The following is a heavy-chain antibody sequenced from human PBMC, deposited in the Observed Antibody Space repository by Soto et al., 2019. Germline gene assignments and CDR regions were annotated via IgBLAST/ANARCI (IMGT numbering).Heavy chain of an antibody. J-gene: IGHJ4*02. Sequence: QVQLVQSGAEVKKPGSSVKVSCKASGGTFSSYAISWVRQAPGQGLEWMGGIIPIFGTANYAQKFQGRVTITADESTSTDYMELSSLRSEDTAVYYCARAPYYYDSSGYYFYYFDYWGQGTLVTVSS. CDR2: IIPIFGTA. D-gene: IGHD3-22*01. CDR1: GGTFSSYA. CDR3: ARAPYYYDSSGYYFYYFDY. V-gene: IGHV1-69*01.